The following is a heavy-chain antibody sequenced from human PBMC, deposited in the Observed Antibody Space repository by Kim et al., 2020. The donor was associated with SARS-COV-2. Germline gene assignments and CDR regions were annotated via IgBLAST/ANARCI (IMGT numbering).Heavy chain of an antibody. Sequence: ASVKVSCKASGYTFTSYWIHWVRQAPGQGLEWMGMINPSTTNTRYAQSFQGRVTTTSDTSTSTATMELSSLTSEDTAVYYCARAWDQSFDFWGQGTLVTVSS. D-gene: IGHD1-26*01. V-gene: IGHV1-46*01. J-gene: IGHJ4*02. CDR3: ARAWDQSFDF. CDR2: INPSTTNT. CDR1: GYTFTSYW.